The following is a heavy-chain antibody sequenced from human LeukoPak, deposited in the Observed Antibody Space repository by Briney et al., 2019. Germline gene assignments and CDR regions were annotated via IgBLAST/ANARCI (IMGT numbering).Heavy chain of an antibody. CDR3: ASRYDFWSGDY. CDR1: GGSISGYY. CDR2: INHSGST. J-gene: IGHJ4*02. Sequence: SETLSLTCTVSGGSISGYYWSWIRQPPGKGLEWIGEINHSGSTNYNPSLKSRVTISVDTSKNQFSLKLSSVTAADTAVYYCASRYDFWSGDYWGQGTLVTVSS. V-gene: IGHV4-34*01. D-gene: IGHD3-3*01.